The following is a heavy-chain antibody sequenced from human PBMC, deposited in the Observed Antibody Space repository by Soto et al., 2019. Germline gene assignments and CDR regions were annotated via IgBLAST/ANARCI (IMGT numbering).Heavy chain of an antibody. J-gene: IGHJ6*02. CDR1: GYTFTSYG. CDR3: ARRISGYDFPYYYYGMDV. D-gene: IGHD5-12*01. Sequence: QVQLVQSGAEVKKPGASVKVSCKASGYTFTSYGISWVRQAPGQGLEWMGWISAYNGNTNYAQKLQSSVTMTTDTSTSTAYMELRSLRSDDTAVYYCARRISGYDFPYYYYGMDVWGQGTTVTVSS. V-gene: IGHV1-18*04. CDR2: ISAYNGNT.